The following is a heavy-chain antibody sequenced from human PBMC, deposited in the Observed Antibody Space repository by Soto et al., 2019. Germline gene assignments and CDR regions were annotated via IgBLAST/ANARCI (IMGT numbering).Heavy chain of an antibody. CDR1: GYSISSSNW. CDR3: ARREIQGPIDY. D-gene: IGHD1-26*01. J-gene: IGHJ4*02. Sequence: QVQLQESGPGLVKPSDTLSLTCAVSGYSISSSNWWGWFRQHPGKGLEWIGYIYYSGTTSYNPSRKDLVNMSVDTSTNQFSLKLTSVTAVDTSVYYCARREIQGPIDYGGQGPRVPVSP. V-gene: IGHV4-28*01. CDR2: IYYSGTT.